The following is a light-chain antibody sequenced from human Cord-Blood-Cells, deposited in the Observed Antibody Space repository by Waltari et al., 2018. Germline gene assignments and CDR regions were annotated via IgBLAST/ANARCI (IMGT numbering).Light chain of an antibody. CDR1: QSVCSN. CDR2: GAS. Sequence: EIVMTQSPATLSVSPGERATLACRASQSVCSNLAWYQQKPGQAPRLLIYGASPRGTGIPARFSGSGSGTEFTLTISSLQSEDFAVYYCQQYNNWPRTFGQGTKVEIK. V-gene: IGKV3-15*01. CDR3: QQYNNWPRT. J-gene: IGKJ1*01.